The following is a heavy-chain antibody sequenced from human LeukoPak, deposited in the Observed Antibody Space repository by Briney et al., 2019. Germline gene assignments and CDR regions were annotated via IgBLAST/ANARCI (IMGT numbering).Heavy chain of an antibody. Sequence: SETPSLTCTVSGGSISSYYWSWIRQPPGKGLEWIGYIYYSGSTNYNPSLKSRVTISVDTSKNQFSLKLSSVTAADTAVYYFARGLGGIELDYWGQGTLVTVSS. J-gene: IGHJ4*02. CDR3: ARGLGGIELDY. D-gene: IGHD5-18*01. CDR1: GGSISSYY. V-gene: IGHV4-59*01. CDR2: IYYSGST.